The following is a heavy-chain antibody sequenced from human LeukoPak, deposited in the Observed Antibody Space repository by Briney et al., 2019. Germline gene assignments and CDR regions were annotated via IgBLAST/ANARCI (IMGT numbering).Heavy chain of an antibody. Sequence: SVKVSCKASGFTFTSSAMQWMRQARGQRLEWIGWIVVGSGNTNYARKFQERVTITRDMSTSTAYMELSSLRSEDTAVYYCTADVMATIESYYGMDVWGQGTTVTVSS. V-gene: IGHV1-58*02. CDR2: IVVGSGNT. D-gene: IGHD5-12*01. J-gene: IGHJ6*02. CDR1: GFTFTSSA. CDR3: TADVMATIESYYGMDV.